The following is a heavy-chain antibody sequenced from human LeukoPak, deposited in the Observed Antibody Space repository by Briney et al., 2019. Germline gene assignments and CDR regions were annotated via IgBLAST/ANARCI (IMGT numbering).Heavy chain of an antibody. Sequence: GASVKVSCKASGYTFTGYYMHWVRQAPGQGLEWMGWINPNSDVRKYAQKFQGRATMTWDTSISTAYIEMSRLRSDDTAVYYCARDSEVVRGVFGGFDLWGQGTMVTVSS. D-gene: IGHD3-10*01. CDR1: GYTFTGYY. J-gene: IGHJ3*01. CDR3: ARDSEVVRGVFGGFDL. CDR2: INPNSDVR. V-gene: IGHV1-2*02.